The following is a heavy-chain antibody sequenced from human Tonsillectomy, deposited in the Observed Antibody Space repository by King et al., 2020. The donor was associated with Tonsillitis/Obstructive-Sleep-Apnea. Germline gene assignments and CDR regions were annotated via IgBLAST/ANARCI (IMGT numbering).Heavy chain of an antibody. CDR1: GGSFSDFY. CDR3: ARGYKNTSYYYRFAFDV. CDR2: IIHSGST. V-gene: IGHV4-34*01. J-gene: IGHJ3*01. D-gene: IGHD2-2*01. Sequence: VQLQQWGAGLLKPSETLSLTCGVSGGSFSDFYWSWIRQSPGKGLEWIGDIIHSGSTNYKPSLKSRVIISVDTSKRWFSLRLSSVTAADTAVYYCARGYKNTSYYYRFAFDVWGQGTTVTVSS.